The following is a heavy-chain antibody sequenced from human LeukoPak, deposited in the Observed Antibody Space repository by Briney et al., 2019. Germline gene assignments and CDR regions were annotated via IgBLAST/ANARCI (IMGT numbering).Heavy chain of an antibody. CDR3: ARGGRGYTYGNDF. CDR1: GFTFSTYW. V-gene: IGHV3-7*03. D-gene: IGHD5-18*01. Sequence: GGSLRLSCAASGFTFSTYWMSWVRQAPGKGLEWVANIKEDGSEKYYVDSVKGRFTISRDNAKKSLFLQMNSLRAEDTAVYCCARGGRGYTYGNDFWGQGSLVTVSS. CDR2: IKEDGSEK. J-gene: IGHJ4*02.